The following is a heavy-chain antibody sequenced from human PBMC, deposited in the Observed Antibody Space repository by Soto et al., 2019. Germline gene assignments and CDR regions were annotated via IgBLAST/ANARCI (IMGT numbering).Heavy chain of an antibody. Sequence: GGSLRLSCAASGFTFSSYGMHWVRQAPGKGLEWVAVIWYDGSNKYYADSVKGRFTISRDNSKNTLYLQMNSLRAEDTAVYYCARGRRITIFGVVIIGGDYMAFWGKGTTVTVSS. CDR3: ARGRRITIFGVVIIGGDYMAF. V-gene: IGHV3-33*01. J-gene: IGHJ6*03. D-gene: IGHD3-3*01. CDR1: GFTFSSYG. CDR2: IWYDGSNK.